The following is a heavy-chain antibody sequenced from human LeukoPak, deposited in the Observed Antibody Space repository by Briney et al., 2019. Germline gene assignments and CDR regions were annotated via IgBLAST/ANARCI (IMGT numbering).Heavy chain of an antibody. D-gene: IGHD3-3*01. CDR1: GGTFSSYA. CDR2: IIPIFGTA. J-gene: IGHJ4*02. Sequence: ASVKVSCKASGGTFSSYAISWVRQAPGQGLEWMGGIIPIFGTANYAQKFQGRVTITADESTSTAYMELSSLRSDDTAVYYCAREAYNFWSGYDYWGQGTLVTVSS. V-gene: IGHV1-69*13. CDR3: AREAYNFWSGYDY.